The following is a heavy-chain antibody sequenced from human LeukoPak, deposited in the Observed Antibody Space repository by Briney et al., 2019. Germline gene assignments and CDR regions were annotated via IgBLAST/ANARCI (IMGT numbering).Heavy chain of an antibody. CDR1: GGSISSYY. J-gene: IGHJ4*02. D-gene: IGHD2-15*01. Sequence: SETLSLTCTVSGGSISSYYGSWIRQPPGKGLEWIGYIYYSGSTNYNPSLKSRVTISVDTSKNQFSLKLSSVTAADTAVYYCARNHLGYCSGGSCYPDYWGQGTLVTVSS. V-gene: IGHV4-59*08. CDR3: ARNHLGYCSGGSCYPDY. CDR2: IYYSGST.